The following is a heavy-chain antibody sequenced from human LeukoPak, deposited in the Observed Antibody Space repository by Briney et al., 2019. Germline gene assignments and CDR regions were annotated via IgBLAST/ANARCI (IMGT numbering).Heavy chain of an antibody. CDR3: ARDSATVTTPYFDY. V-gene: IGHV1-2*04. D-gene: IGHD4-17*01. J-gene: IGHJ4*02. Sequence: ASVKVSCKASGGTFSSYAISWVRQAPGQGLEWMGWINLNNGGTNYAQKFQGWVTMTRDTSISTAHMELSRLTYDDTAVYYCARDSATVTTPYFDYWGQGSLVTVSS. CDR1: GGTFSSYA. CDR2: INLNNGGT.